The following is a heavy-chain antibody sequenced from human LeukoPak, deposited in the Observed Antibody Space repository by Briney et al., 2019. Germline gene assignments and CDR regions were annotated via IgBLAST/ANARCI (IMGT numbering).Heavy chain of an antibody. CDR2: MRYDGSNK. D-gene: IGHD4-17*01. Sequence: GGSLRLSCAASGFTFSSYGMHWVRQAPGKGLEWVAFMRYDGSNKYYADSVKGRFTISRDNSKNTLYLQMNSLRAEDTAVYYCAKDLFSLGPSYLTTGTLDYWGQGTLVTVSS. V-gene: IGHV3-30*02. CDR3: AKDLFSLGPSYLTTGTLDY. CDR1: GFTFSSYG. J-gene: IGHJ4*02.